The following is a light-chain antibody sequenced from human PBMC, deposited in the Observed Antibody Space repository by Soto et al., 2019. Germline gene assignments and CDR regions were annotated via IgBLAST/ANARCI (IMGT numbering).Light chain of an antibody. CDR3: QQYNTFSHT. CDR2: DVS. Sequence: IQMTQTPSTLSASVGDRVTIACRASQSVSPWLAWYQQKPGKAPKLLNYDVSNLQSEVPSRFSGSGSGTEFTLTISSLQPDDFATYYCQQYNTFSHTFGQGTKLEIK. CDR1: QSVSPW. J-gene: IGKJ2*01. V-gene: IGKV1-5*01.